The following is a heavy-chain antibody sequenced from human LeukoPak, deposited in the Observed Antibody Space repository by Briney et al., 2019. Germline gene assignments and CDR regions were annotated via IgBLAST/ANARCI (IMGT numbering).Heavy chain of an antibody. D-gene: IGHD5-18*01. CDR3: ARSDTAMVTIAFDI. Sequence: SVTVSFKASGGTFSSYAISWVRQPPGQGLEWMGRIIPIPGIANYAQKFQGRVTITADKSKSTAYMEMSSLRSEDTAVYYCARSDTAMVTIAFDIWGQGTMVTVSS. CDR2: IIPIPGIA. V-gene: IGHV1-69*04. J-gene: IGHJ3*02. CDR1: GGTFSSYA.